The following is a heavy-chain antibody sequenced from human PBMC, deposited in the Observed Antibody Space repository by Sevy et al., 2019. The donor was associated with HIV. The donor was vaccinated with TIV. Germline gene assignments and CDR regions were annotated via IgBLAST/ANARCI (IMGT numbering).Heavy chain of an antibody. D-gene: IGHD6-13*01. CDR2: ISNSSSYI. V-gene: IGHV3-21*01. CDR3: ASEKEQLVLWPYYGMDV. J-gene: IGHJ6*02. CDR1: GLRFSNYN. Sequence: GGSLRLSCAASGLRFSNYNMNWVRQAPGQGLEWVACISNSSSYIYYVDSVKGRFTIARDNAMNSLYLQMNSLRAEETAVYYCASEKEQLVLWPYYGMDVWGQGTTVTVSS.